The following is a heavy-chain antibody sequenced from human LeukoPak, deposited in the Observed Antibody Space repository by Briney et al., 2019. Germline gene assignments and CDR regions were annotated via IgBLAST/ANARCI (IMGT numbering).Heavy chain of an antibody. J-gene: IGHJ4*02. D-gene: IGHD3-10*01. CDR2: INPNSGGT. Sequence: GASVKVSCEASGYTFTGYYMHWVRRAPGQGLEWMGWINPNSGGTNYAQKFQGRVTMTRDTSISTAYMELSRLRSDDTAVYYCARDFYYGSGIDYWGQGTLVTVSS. CDR3: ARDFYYGSGIDY. V-gene: IGHV1-2*02. CDR1: GYTFTGYY.